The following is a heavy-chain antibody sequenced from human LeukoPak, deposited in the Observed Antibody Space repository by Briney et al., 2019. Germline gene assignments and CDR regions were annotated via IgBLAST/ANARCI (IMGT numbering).Heavy chain of an antibody. CDR1: GFTFIYNT. J-gene: IGHJ4*02. V-gene: IGHV3-21*01. D-gene: IGHD2-21*01. CDR2: ISGDSSDI. Sequence: GGSLRLSCTASGFTFIYNTMNWVRQAPGKGLEWVSSISGDSSDIYYADSVKGRFTISRDNAKDSLYLQMNSLGAEDTAIYYCARDFDAHRSYFDYWGQGIQVTVSS. CDR3: ARDFDAHRSYFDY.